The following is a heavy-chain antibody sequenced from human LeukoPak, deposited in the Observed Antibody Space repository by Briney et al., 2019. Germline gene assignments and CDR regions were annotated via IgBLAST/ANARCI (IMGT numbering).Heavy chain of an antibody. V-gene: IGHV3-48*02. CDR1: GFTFSSYS. J-gene: IGHJ4*02. Sequence: GGSLRLSCAASGFTFSSYSMNWVRQAPGKGLEWVSYISSSSSTIYYADSVKGRFTISRDNAKNSLYLQMNSLRDEDTAVYYCASAHLMTTVTSSLDYWGQGTLVTVSS. CDR2: ISSSSSTI. CDR3: ASAHLMTTVTSSLDY. D-gene: IGHD4-17*01.